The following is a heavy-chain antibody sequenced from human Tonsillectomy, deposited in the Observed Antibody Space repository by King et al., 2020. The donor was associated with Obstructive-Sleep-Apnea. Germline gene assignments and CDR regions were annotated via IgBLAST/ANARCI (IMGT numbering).Heavy chain of an antibody. CDR1: GGSISSYS. CDR2: IYYSGST. V-gene: IGHV4-59*01. J-gene: IGHJ4*02. D-gene: IGHD2-2*01. CDR3: ARVRSLVVPAAMTYYFDC. Sequence: VQLQESGPGLVKPSETLSLTCTVSGGSISSYSWSWIRQPPGKGLEWIGYIYYSGSTTYNPSLKSRVTISVDTSKNQFSLKLSSVTAAEPAVYYCARVRSLVVPAAMTYYFDCWGQGTLVTVSS.